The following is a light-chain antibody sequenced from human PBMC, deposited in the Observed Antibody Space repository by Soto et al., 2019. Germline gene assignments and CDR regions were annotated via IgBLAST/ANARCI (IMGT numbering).Light chain of an antibody. V-gene: IGKV3D-15*01. CDR1: QSVSDY. Sequence: EIVLTQSPATLSVSPCETSTLSCRASQSVSDYLAWYQQKPGQAPRLLIHGASTRANGIPVRFSGSGSGTKFTLTISSLQSEDFAIYYCQQYNDWPYTFGQGTKVDIK. J-gene: IGKJ2*01. CDR2: GAS. CDR3: QQYNDWPYT.